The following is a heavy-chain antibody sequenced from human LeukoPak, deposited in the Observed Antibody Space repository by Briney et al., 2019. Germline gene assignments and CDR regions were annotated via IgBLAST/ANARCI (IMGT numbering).Heavy chain of an antibody. V-gene: IGHV4-59*01. CDR3: ARGPSGWYSDY. D-gene: IGHD6-19*01. CDR1: GGSISSYY. Sequence: PSETLSLTCTVSGGSISSYYWSWIRQPPGKGLEWIGYIYYSGSTNYNPSLKSRVTISVDTSKNQFSLKLSSVTAADTAVYYCARGPSGWYSDYWGQGTLVTVSS. CDR2: IYYSGST. J-gene: IGHJ4*02.